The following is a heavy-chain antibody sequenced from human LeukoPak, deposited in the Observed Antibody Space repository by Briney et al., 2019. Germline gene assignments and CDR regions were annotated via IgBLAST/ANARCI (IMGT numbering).Heavy chain of an antibody. V-gene: IGHV4-34*01. CDR1: GGSFSGYY. CDR2: INHSGST. D-gene: IGHD4-23*01. Sequence: SETLSLTCAVYGGSFSGYYWSWTRQPPGKGLEWIGEINHSGSTNYNPSLKSRVTISVDTSKNQFSLKLSSVTAADTAVYYCARVRGWGYYYYYMDVWGKGTTVTVSS. CDR3: ARVRGWGYYYYYMDV. J-gene: IGHJ6*03.